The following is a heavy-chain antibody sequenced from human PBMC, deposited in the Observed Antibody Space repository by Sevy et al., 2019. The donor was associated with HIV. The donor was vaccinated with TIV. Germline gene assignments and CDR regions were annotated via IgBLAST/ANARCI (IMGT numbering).Heavy chain of an antibody. Sequence: GGSLRLSCAASGFNFNNYVMTWVRQAPGKGLEWVSTISASGSVTYYSDSVRCRFTISRDNSRNTVSLQMNSLRVEETAIYYCVKDTPFRRFTLSGMAGAHEYYFDYWGQGTRVTVSS. V-gene: IGHV3-23*01. J-gene: IGHJ4*02. CDR1: GFNFNNYV. CDR2: ISASGSVT. D-gene: IGHD3-3*01. CDR3: VKDTPFRRFTLSGMAGAHEYYFDY.